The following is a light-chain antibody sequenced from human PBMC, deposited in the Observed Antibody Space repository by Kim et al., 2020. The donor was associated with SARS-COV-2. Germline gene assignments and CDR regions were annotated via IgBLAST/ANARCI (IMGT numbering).Light chain of an antibody. V-gene: IGLV3-19*01. J-gene: IGLJ2*01. Sequence: ALGTTYRVTIQGSSLRSYYASWYKLRPGQAPLLVIYGKTNRPSGIPDRFSGSSSGNTASLTITGAQAEDEANYYCNSRDSSGNHVVFGGGTQLTVL. CDR1: SLRSYY. CDR2: GKT. CDR3: NSRDSSGNHVV.